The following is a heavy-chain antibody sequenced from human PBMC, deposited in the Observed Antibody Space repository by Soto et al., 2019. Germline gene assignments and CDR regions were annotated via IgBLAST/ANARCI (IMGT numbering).Heavy chain of an antibody. J-gene: IGHJ5*02. Sequence: GGRRDMNRIRQHPGKGLEWIGYIYYSGSTNYNPSLKSRVTISVDTSKNQFSLKLSSVTAADTAVFYCARELFGRSVWFDPWGQGPLVTVSS. CDR1: GGRRD. D-gene: IGHD3-10*01. CDR2: IYYSGST. CDR3: ARELFGRSVWFDP. V-gene: IGHV4-61*01.